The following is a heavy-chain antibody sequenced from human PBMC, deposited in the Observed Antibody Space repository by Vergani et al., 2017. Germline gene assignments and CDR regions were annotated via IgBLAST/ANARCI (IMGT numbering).Heavy chain of an antibody. V-gene: IGHV4-30-4*08. J-gene: IGHJ4*02. CDR3: ARSRDGYNSMGYDY. D-gene: IGHD5-24*01. CDR2: IYYSGST. Sequence: QVQLQESGPGLVKPSQTLSLTCTVSGGSISSGDYYWSWIRQPPGKGLEWIGYIYYSGSTNYNPSLKSRVTISVDTSKNQYSLKLSSVTAADTAVYYCARSRDGYNSMGYDYWGQGTLVTVSS. CDR1: GGSISSGDYY.